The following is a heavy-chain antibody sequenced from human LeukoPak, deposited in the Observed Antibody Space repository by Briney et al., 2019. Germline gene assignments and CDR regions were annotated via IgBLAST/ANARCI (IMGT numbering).Heavy chain of an antibody. V-gene: IGHV4-39*01. J-gene: IGHJ4*02. D-gene: IGHD3-10*01. CDR2: IYYSGST. CDR3: ARLNYYGSGSYYRGSQRAFDY. CDR1: GGSISSSSYY. Sequence: SETLSLTCSVPGGSISSSSYYWGWIRQPPGKGLEWIGSIYYSGSTYYNPSLKSRVTISVDTSKNQFSLKLSSVTAADTAVYYCARLNYYGSGSYYRGSQRAFDYWGQGTLVTVSS.